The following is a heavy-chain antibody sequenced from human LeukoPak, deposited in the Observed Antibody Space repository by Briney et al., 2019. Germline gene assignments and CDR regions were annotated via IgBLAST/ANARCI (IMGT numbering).Heavy chain of an antibody. CDR1: GYSFTSYW. Sequence: GESLKISCKGSGYSFTSYWIGWVRQMPGKGLEWMGIIYPGDSDTRYSPSFQGQVTISADKSISTAYLQWSSLKASDTAMYYCARRGYSGYDSPWDYYFDYWGQGTLVTVSS. D-gene: IGHD5-12*01. V-gene: IGHV5-51*01. CDR2: IYPGDSDT. J-gene: IGHJ4*02. CDR3: ARRGYSGYDSPWDYYFDY.